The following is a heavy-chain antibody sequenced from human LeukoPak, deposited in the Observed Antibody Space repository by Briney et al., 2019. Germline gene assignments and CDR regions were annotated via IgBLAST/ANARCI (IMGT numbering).Heavy chain of an antibody. CDR1: GYSISSGYY. CDR2: IYHSGST. Sequence: SETLSLTCAVSGYSISSGYYWGWIRQPPGKGLEWIGSIYHSGSTYCNPSLKSRVTISVDTSKNQFSLKLSSVTAADTAVYYCARMSLVVVITVFDYWGQGTLVTVSS. J-gene: IGHJ4*02. D-gene: IGHD3-22*01. V-gene: IGHV4-38-2*01. CDR3: ARMSLVVVITVFDY.